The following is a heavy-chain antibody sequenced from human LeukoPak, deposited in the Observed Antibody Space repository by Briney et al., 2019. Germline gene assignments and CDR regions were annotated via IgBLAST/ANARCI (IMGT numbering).Heavy chain of an antibody. V-gene: IGHV3-30*18. J-gene: IGHJ4*02. CDR1: GFTFSSYG. CDR3: AKNAHYQGYSYGGIDY. CDR2: ISYDGSDK. D-gene: IGHD5-18*01. Sequence: GGSLRLSCAASGFTFSSYGMPWLRQAPGKGLEWVAVISYDGSDKYSADSVKGRFTISRDNSKNTLYLQMNSLRAEDTAVYYCAKNAHYQGYSYGGIDYWGQGTLVTVSS.